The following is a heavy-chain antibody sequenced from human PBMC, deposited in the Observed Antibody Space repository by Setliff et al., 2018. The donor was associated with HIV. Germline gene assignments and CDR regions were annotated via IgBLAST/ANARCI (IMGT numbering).Heavy chain of an antibody. CDR2: ISPDNANT. J-gene: IGHJ4*02. CDR3: ARQLSNSFDY. V-gene: IGHV1-2*02. Sequence: ASVKVSCKASVYTFTDYFMHWVRQAPGQGLEWMGWISPDNANTRISQRLRGSVTMTRDRSINTAYMEFSGLTSDDTAVYYCARQLSNSFDYWGQGTLVTVSS. D-gene: IGHD1-1*01. CDR1: VYTFTDYF.